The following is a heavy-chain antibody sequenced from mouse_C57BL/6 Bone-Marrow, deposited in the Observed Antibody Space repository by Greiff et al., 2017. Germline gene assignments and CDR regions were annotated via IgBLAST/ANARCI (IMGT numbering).Heavy chain of an antibody. CDR3: ARTSYYGSRNWYFDV. V-gene: IGHV5-6*02. CDR2: ISSGGSYT. J-gene: IGHJ1*03. Sequence: DVKLVESGGDLVKPGGSLKLSCAASGFTFSSYGMSWVRQTPDKRLEWVATISSGGSYTYYPDSVKGRFTISRDNAKNTLYLQMSSLKSEDTAMXYCARTSYYGSRNWYFDVWGTGTTVTVSS. CDR1: GFTFSSYG. D-gene: IGHD1-1*01.